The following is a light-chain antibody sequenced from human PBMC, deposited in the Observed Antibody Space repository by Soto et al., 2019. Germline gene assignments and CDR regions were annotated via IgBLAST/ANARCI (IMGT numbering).Light chain of an antibody. J-gene: IGKJ1*01. CDR2: NAS. Sequence: DIQMTQSPSTLSASVGDRVTITCRASHNIKNWLAWYQQKPGEAPKLLIYNASNLADGVPSRFSGSGSGTEYTLTVSSLQPDDSASYYCQQYENFATFGQGTRVEIK. CDR1: HNIKNW. CDR3: QQYENFAT. V-gene: IGKV1-5*03.